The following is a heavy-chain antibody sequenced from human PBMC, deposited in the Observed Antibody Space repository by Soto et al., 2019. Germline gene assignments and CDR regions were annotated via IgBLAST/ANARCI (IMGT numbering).Heavy chain of an antibody. CDR3: AKVAPTRADVGSSSYYGLDV. D-gene: IGHD6-6*01. CDR1: GFTFSSYA. V-gene: IGHV3-23*01. Sequence: PGGSLRLSCAASGFTFSSYAMSWVRQAPGKGLEWVSTISASGIYTYYTDSVKGRFTISRDNSKNTLFLQMDRLTAEDTAVFYCAKVAPTRADVGSSSYYGLDVWGQGTTVTVSS. CDR2: ISASGIYT. J-gene: IGHJ6*02.